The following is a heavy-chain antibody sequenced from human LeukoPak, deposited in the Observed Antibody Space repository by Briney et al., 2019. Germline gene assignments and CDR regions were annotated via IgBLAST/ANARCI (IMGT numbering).Heavy chain of an antibody. Sequence: GASVKVSCKASGYTFTKSYIHWVRQAPGQRLEWMGWISAYNGNTNYAQKLQGRVTMTTDTSTSTAYMELRSLRSDDTAVYYCARDLDGSGSYFSSYWGQGTLVTVSS. CDR2: ISAYNGNT. V-gene: IGHV1-18*04. CDR1: GYTFTKSY. D-gene: IGHD3-10*01. J-gene: IGHJ4*02. CDR3: ARDLDGSGSYFSSY.